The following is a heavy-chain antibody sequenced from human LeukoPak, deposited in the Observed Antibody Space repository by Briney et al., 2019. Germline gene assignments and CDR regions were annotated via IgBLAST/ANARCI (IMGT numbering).Heavy chain of an antibody. CDR2: IIPILGIA. CDR1: GGTFSSYT. D-gene: IGHD2-2*01. CDR3: AAQPPYCSSTSCYLAAFDI. V-gene: IGHV1-69*02. Sequence: SVKVPCKASGGTFSSYTISWVRQAPGQGLEWMGRIIPILGIANYAQKFQGRVTITADKSTSTAYMELSSLRSEDTAVYYCAAQPPYCSSTSCYLAAFDIWGQGTMVTVSS. J-gene: IGHJ3*02.